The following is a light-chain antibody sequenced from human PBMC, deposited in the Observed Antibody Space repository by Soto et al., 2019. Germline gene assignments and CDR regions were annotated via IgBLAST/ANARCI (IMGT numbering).Light chain of an antibody. CDR2: EVT. CDR1: SSDIGSYNL. CDR3: CSYARSNPFWV. J-gene: IGLJ3*02. V-gene: IGLV2-23*02. Sequence: QSALTQPASVSGSPGPSITISCTGTSSDIGSYNLVSWYQHHPGKAPQLIIYEVTKRPSGVSGHFSGSKSGNTASLTISGLQAEDEADYYCCSYARSNPFWVFGGGTKLTVL.